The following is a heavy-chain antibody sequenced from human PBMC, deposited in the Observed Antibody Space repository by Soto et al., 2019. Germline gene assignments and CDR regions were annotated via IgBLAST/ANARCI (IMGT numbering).Heavy chain of an antibody. V-gene: IGHV3-23*01. D-gene: IGHD4-17*01. Sequence: GGSLRLSCAASGFTFSSYAMTWVRQAPGKGLEWVSAISGSGGSTYYADSVKGRFTISRDNSKNTLYLQMNSLRAEDTAVYYCAKGPNYGDYAGYWGQGTLVTVSS. CDR2: ISGSGGST. J-gene: IGHJ4*02. CDR3: AKGPNYGDYAGY. CDR1: GFTFSSYA.